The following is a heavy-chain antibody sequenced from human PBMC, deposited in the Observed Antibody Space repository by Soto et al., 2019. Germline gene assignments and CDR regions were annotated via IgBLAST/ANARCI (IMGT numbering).Heavy chain of an antibody. Sequence: EVQLLESGGGLVQPGGSLRLSCAASGITFSNHALSWVRQAPGKGLEWVSGISGSGTSTYYADSVKGRFTISRDNSKNTLSLQMNSLRDDDTAGYYCAKEHGGGISTITSFFDSWGQGTPVTVSS. CDR2: ISGSGTST. CDR3: AKEHGGGISTITSFFDS. V-gene: IGHV3-23*01. D-gene: IGHD5-12*01. J-gene: IGHJ4*02. CDR1: GITFSNHA.